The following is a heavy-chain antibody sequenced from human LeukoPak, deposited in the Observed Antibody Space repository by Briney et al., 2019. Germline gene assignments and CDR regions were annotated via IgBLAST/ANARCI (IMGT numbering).Heavy chain of an antibody. CDR1: GFTFSSYG. CDR2: IRYDGSNK. CDR3: AKVQYYYDSSGYFPTDY. Sequence: GGSLRLSXAASGFTFSSYGMHWVRQAPGKGLEWVAFIRYDGSNKYYADSVKGRFTISRDNSKNTLYLQMNSLRAEDTAVYYCAKVQYYYDSSGYFPTDYWGQGTLVTVSS. D-gene: IGHD3-22*01. V-gene: IGHV3-30*02. J-gene: IGHJ4*02.